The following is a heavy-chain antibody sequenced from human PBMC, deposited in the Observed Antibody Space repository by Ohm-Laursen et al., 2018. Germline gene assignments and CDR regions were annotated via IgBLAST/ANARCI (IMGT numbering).Heavy chain of an antibody. V-gene: IGHV1-69*01. CDR1: GGTFSSYA. CDR2: ITPMFGTA. J-gene: IGHJ1*01. D-gene: IGHD3-10*01. Sequence: SSVKVPCKASGGTFSSYAISWVRQAPGQGLEWLGEITPMFGTANYAQKFQGRVTITADESTSTAYMDLSSLRSEDTAIYYCARDGLGNRGYFHHWGQGSLVTVSS. CDR3: ARDGLGNRGYFHH.